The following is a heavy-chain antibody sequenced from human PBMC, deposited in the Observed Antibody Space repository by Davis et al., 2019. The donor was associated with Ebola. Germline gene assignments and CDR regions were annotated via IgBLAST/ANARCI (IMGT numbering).Heavy chain of an antibody. D-gene: IGHD3-10*01. Sequence: ASVKVSCKASGYTFTNYFIHWVRQAPGQGLEWMGVVNCNGGTTTYAQQFQGRVTMTRDTSTSTVYMELSSLRSEDTAVYYCARAPTWSQINYYCFDYWGQGTLVTVSS. J-gene: IGHJ4*02. CDR1: GYTFTNYF. CDR2: VNCNGGTT. V-gene: IGHV1-46*01. CDR3: ARAPTWSQINYYCFDY.